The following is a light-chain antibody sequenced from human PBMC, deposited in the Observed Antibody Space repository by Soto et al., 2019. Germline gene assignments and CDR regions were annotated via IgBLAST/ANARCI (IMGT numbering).Light chain of an antibody. V-gene: IGLV1-40*01. CDR1: SSNIGAGYD. Sequence: QSVLTQPPSVSGAPGQRVTISCPGSSSNIGAGYDVHWYQQLPGTAPKLLIYGNSNRPSGVPDRFSGSKSGTSASLAITGLQAEDEADDYCQSYDSSLSGSAFVFGTGTKLTVL. CDR3: QSYDSSLSGSAFV. CDR2: GNS. J-gene: IGLJ1*01.